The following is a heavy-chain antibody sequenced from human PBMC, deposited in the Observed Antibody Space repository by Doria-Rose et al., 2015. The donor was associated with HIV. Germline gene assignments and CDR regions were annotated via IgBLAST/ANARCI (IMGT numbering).Heavy chain of an antibody. J-gene: IGHJ1*01. Sequence: VPLQESDAGLLKPSETRSLTCAVYGGSFSGYYWSWIRQLPGRGLEWIGEINHSGTTNYNPSLESRVTISLDTSKNQFSLEPTSVTAADTAVYYCARGACNSTTCFDEYSHYWGHGTLITVSS. CDR2: INHSGTT. CDR3: ARGACNSTTCFDEYSHY. D-gene: IGHD2-2*01. CDR1: GGSFSGYY. V-gene: IGHV4-34*01.